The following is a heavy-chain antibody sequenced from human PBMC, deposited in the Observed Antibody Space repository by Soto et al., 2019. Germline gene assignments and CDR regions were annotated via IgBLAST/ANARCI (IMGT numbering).Heavy chain of an antibody. CDR1: GFTFSSYA. CDR2: ISGSGGST. J-gene: IGHJ6*02. Sequence: GGSLRLSCAASGFTFSSYAMSWVRQAPGKGLEWVSAISGSGGSTYYADSVKGRFTISRDNSKNTLYLQMNSLRAEDTAVYYCAKGPLNPEYSSSKAMKHYYYGMDVWGQGTTVTVSS. D-gene: IGHD6-6*01. V-gene: IGHV3-23*01. CDR3: AKGPLNPEYSSSKAMKHYYYGMDV.